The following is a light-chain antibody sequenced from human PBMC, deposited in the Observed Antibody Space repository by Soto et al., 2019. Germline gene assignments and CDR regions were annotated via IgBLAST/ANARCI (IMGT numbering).Light chain of an antibody. CDR1: QSISSY. CDR2: AAS. J-gene: IGKJ5*01. CDR3: QQSYTTPST. Sequence: DIQMTQSPSSLSASVGDRVTITCRASQSISSYLNWYQQKPGKAPKFLIYAASSLQSGVPSRFSGSGSGTDFTLTISSLQPEDFATYYCQQSYTTPSTFGQGTRLDIK. V-gene: IGKV1-39*01.